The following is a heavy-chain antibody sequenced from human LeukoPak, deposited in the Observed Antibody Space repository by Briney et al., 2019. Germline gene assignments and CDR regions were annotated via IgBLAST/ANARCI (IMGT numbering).Heavy chain of an antibody. CDR3: AVGFYDYVWGSYPSRSRFDY. CDR1: GYTFTRYG. Sequence: ASEKVSCKASGYTFTRYGISWVRHAPGQGLEWMGWISAYNGNTKYAQKLEGRVTMTTDTSTSTAYMELRRLRSDDTAVYYCAVGFYDYVWGSYPSRSRFDYWGQGTLVTVSS. D-gene: IGHD3-16*02. J-gene: IGHJ4*02. V-gene: IGHV1-18*01. CDR2: ISAYNGNT.